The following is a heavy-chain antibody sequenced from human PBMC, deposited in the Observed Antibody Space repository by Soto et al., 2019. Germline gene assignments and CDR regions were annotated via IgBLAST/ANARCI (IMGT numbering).Heavy chain of an antibody. CDR1: GFTFSNAW. Sequence: PGGSLRLSCAASGFTFSNAWMSWVRQAPGKGLEWVGRIKSKTDGGTTDYAAPVKGRFTISRDDSKNTLYLQMNSLKTEDTAVYYCTTELITYYYDSSGYYGYWGQGTLVTVSS. CDR3: TTELITYYYDSSGYYGY. V-gene: IGHV3-15*01. D-gene: IGHD3-22*01. CDR2: IKSKTDGGTT. J-gene: IGHJ4*02.